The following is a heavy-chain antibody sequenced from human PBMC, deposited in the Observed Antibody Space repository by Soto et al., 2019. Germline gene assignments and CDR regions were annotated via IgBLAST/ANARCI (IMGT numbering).Heavy chain of an antibody. D-gene: IGHD1-7*01. V-gene: IGHV3-30*18. J-gene: IGHJ4*02. Sequence: EGTLRLSWAASGFTFSSYGMHWVRQAPGKGLEWVAVISYDGSNKYYADSVKGRFTISRDNSKNTLYLQMNSLRAEDTAVYYCAKELARTWNYNLRQIFDYWGQGTLVTVSS. CDR2: ISYDGSNK. CDR1: GFTFSSYG. CDR3: AKELARTWNYNLRQIFDY.